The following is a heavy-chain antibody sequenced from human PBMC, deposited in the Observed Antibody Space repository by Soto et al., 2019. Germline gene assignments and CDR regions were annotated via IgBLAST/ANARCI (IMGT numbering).Heavy chain of an antibody. CDR3: AKDIQPYSYGYYYYYGMDV. J-gene: IGHJ6*02. CDR2: ISWDGGST. Sequence: GGSLRLSCAASGFTFDDYTMHWVRQAPGKGLEWVSLISWDGGSTYYADSVKGRFTISRDNSKNSLYLQMNSLRTEDTALYYCAKDIQPYSYGYYYYYGMDVWGQGTTVTVSS. V-gene: IGHV3-43*01. CDR1: GFTFDDYT. D-gene: IGHD5-18*01.